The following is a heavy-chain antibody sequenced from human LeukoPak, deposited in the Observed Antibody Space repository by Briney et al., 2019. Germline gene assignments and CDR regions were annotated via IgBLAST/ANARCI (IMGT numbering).Heavy chain of an antibody. CDR1: GFTFSNAW. J-gene: IGHJ4*02. CDR3: TTDPLPYCSGGSCYGY. D-gene: IGHD2-15*01. Sequence: GGSLRLSCAASGFTFSNAWMSWVRQAPGKGLEWVGRIKSKTDGGTTDYAAPVKGRFTISRDDPKNTLYLQMNSLKTEDTAVYYCTTDPLPYCSGGSCYGYWGQGTLVTVSS. CDR2: IKSKTDGGTT. V-gene: IGHV3-15*01.